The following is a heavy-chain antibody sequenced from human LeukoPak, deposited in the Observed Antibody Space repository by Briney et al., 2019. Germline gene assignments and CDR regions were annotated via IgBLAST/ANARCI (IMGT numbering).Heavy chain of an antibody. V-gene: IGHV3-53*04. CDR2: IYSGGST. CDR1: GFTVSSNY. Sequence: GGSLRLSGAASGFTVSSNYRRWVRQAPGKGLEWVSVIYSGGSTYYADSVKGRFTISRHNSKNTLYLQMNSLRAEDTAVYYCERVFRGAFDIWGQGTMVTVSS. J-gene: IGHJ3*02. CDR3: ERVFRGAFDI. D-gene: IGHD3-16*01.